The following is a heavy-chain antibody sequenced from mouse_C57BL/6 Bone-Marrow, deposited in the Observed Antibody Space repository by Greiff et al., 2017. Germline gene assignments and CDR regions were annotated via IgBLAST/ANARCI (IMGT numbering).Heavy chain of an antibody. CDR2: IYPSDSYT. CDR1: GYTFTSYW. CDR3: APLRGDWYFDV. Sequence: VQLQQPGAELVMPGASVKLSCKASGYTFTSYWMHWVKQRPGQGLEWIGEIYPSDSYTNYNQKFKGKSTLTVDKSSSTAYMQLSSLTSEDSAVYYCAPLRGDWYFDVWGTGTTVTVSS. D-gene: IGHD2-4*01. J-gene: IGHJ1*03. V-gene: IGHV1-69*01.